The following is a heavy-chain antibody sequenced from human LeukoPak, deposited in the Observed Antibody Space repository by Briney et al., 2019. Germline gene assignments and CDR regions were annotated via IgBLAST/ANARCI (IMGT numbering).Heavy chain of an antibody. CDR1: GFSFRSYE. D-gene: IGHD3-3*01. V-gene: IGHV3-48*03. CDR2: ISSSGSSI. CDR3: ATSLRFITY. Sequence: GGSLRLSCAASGFSFRSYEMNWVRQAPGKGLEWVSYISSSGSSIHYADSVKGRLTISRDNANNSLYLQMNSLRAEDTAIYYCATSLRFITYWGQGTLVTVSS. J-gene: IGHJ4*02.